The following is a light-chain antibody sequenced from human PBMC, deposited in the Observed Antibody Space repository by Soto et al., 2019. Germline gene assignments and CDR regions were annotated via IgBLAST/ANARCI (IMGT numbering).Light chain of an antibody. V-gene: IGKV3-15*01. CDR1: QSVSSS. J-gene: IGKJ2*01. CDR2: AAS. Sequence: EIVMTQSPATLSVSPGERATLSCRASQSVSSSLAWFQQKPGQAPRLLIYAASARDTGIAARLSGSGSGTEFTLTISSLKSEDFAVYYCLKHKSWQFTYGQGTKLELK. CDR3: LKHKSWQFT.